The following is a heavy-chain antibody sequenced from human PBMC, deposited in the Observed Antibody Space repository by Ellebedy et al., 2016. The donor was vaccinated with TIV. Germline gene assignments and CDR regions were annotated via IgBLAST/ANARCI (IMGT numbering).Heavy chain of an antibody. CDR2: ISSSSSTK. CDR3: ARDHYYGSGTPYYFDS. D-gene: IGHD3-10*01. J-gene: IGHJ4*02. Sequence: GESLKISCAASGFTFSTYNMNWVRQAPGKGLEWVSYISSSSSTKFYADSVKGRFTISRDNAKNSLYLQMNSLRAEDTAVYYCARDHYYGSGTPYYFDSWGQGTLVTVSS. V-gene: IGHV3-48*04. CDR1: GFTFSTYN.